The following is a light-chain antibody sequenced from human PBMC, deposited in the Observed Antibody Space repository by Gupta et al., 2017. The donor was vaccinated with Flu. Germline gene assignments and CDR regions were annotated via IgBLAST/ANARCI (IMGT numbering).Light chain of an antibody. CDR3: SSYTSSNSLE. J-gene: IGLJ3*02. CDR1: SSDVGGYNY. V-gene: IGLV2-14*01. Sequence: QSALTQPASVSGSPGQSITISCPGTSSDVGGYNYVSWYQHHPGKAPNLMIYEVINRPSGVSNRFSGSKAGNTASLTISGLQAEDEADYYCSSYTSSNSLEFGGGTKLTVL. CDR2: EVI.